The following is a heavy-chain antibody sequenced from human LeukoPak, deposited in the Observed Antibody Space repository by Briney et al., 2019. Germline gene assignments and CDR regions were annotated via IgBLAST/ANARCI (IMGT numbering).Heavy chain of an antibody. V-gene: IGHV1-69*13. CDR1: GGTFSSYA. CDR3: ARSMGTIAFFDY. Sequence: SVKVSCKASGGTFSSYAISWVRQAPGQGLEWMGGIIPIFGTANYAQKFQGRVTITADESTSTAYMELSSLRCEDTAVYYCARSMGTIAFFDYWGQGTLVTVSS. CDR2: IIPIFGTA. J-gene: IGHJ4*02. D-gene: IGHD5-24*01.